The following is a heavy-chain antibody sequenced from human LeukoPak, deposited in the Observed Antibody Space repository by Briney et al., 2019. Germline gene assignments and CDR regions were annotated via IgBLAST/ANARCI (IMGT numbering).Heavy chain of an antibody. CDR2: ISWNSGSI. CDR3: AKGYGSGSYYNVFDY. D-gene: IGHD3-10*01. J-gene: IGHJ4*02. CDR1: GFTFGDYA. Sequence: GGSLRLSCAASGFTFGDYAMHWVRQAPGKGLEWVSGISWNSGSIGYADSVKGRFTISRDNAKNSLYLQMNSLRAEDTALYYCAKGYGSGSYYNVFDYWGQGTLVTVSS. V-gene: IGHV3-9*01.